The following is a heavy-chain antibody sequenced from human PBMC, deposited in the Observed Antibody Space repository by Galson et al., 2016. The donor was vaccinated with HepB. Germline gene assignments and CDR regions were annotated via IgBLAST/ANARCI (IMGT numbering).Heavy chain of an antibody. J-gene: IGHJ6*03. D-gene: IGHD3-16*01. Sequence: SVKVSCKASGGTFSAFAINWVRQAPGQGLEWMGGIVPMFHKPDYAQKFKGRVTITADDSASTGYMEVNSLRSEDTAMYYCVRALREAMDQPEHDYYYYYYHLDVWGQGTAVTVSS. CDR2: IVPMFHKP. CDR1: GGTFSAFA. V-gene: IGHV1-69*13. CDR3: VRALREAMDQPEHDYYYYYYHLDV.